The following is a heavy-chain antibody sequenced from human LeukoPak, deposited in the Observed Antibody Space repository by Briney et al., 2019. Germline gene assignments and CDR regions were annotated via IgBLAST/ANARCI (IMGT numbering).Heavy chain of an antibody. Sequence: SETLSLTCTVSGGSVSYYYCSWIRHPPGKGLEWIGYIYYSGSTDYNPSLKSRVTISIDTSNNQFSLELTSVTAADTAVYYCARDGKISPYSGMDVWGQGITVAVSS. CDR1: GGSVSYYY. CDR3: ARDGKISPYSGMDV. CDR2: IYYSGST. D-gene: IGHD1-26*01. V-gene: IGHV4-59*02. J-gene: IGHJ6*02.